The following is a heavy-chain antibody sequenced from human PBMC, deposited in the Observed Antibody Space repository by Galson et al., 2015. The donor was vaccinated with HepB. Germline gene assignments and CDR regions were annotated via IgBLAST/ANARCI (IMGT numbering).Heavy chain of an antibody. CDR2: IRSKAYGGTT. J-gene: IGHJ4*02. CDR3: TRASTYYYDSSGEYYFDY. D-gene: IGHD3-22*01. V-gene: IGHV3-49*03. CDR1: GFTFGDYA. Sequence: SLRLSCAASGFTFGDYAMSWFREAPGKGLEWVGFIRSKAYGGTTEYAASVKGRFTISRDDSKSIAYLQMNSLKTEDTAVYYCTRASTYYYDSSGEYYFDYWGQGTLVTVSS.